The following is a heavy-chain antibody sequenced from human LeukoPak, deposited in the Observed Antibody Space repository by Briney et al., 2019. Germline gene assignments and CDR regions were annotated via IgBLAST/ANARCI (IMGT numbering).Heavy chain of an antibody. D-gene: IGHD5-18*01. V-gene: IGHV3-33*01. CDR3: ARGLRYSYGYGIDY. J-gene: IGHJ4*02. CDR2: IWFDGSNK. CDR1: GFIFSSYA. Sequence: GGSLRLSCAASGFIFSSYAMHWVRQAPGKGPDWVGIIWFDGSNKYYAESVEGRFTISRDNSKNTLYLQMNSLRAEDTAVYSCARGLRYSYGYGIDYWGQGALVIASS.